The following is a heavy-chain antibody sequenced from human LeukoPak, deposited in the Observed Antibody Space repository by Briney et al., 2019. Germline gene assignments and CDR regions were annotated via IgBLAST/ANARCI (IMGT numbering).Heavy chain of an antibody. Sequence: GGSLRLSCAASGFTFSSYAMSWVRQAPGKVLDLVSAISGSGGSTYYADSVKGRFTISRDNSKNTLYLQMNSLRAEDTAVYYCAKDVAAFPDYWGQGTLVTVSS. CDR3: AKDVAAFPDY. CDR1: GFTFSSYA. V-gene: IGHV3-23*01. D-gene: IGHD6-13*01. CDR2: ISGSGGST. J-gene: IGHJ4*02.